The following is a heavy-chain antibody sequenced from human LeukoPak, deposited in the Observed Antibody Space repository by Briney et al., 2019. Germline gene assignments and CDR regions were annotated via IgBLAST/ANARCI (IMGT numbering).Heavy chain of an antibody. CDR1: GFTFSIYA. CDR3: ARNAVTYFYMDV. CDR2: ISGSGGST. D-gene: IGHD4-11*01. J-gene: IGHJ6*03. Sequence: GGSLRLSCAPSGFTFSIYAMRWARQAPGKGREWVSSISGSGGSTYYADSVKGRLTISRDNSKNTLYVPMNSLRAEDTAVLYCARNAVTYFYMDVWGKGATVTVS. V-gene: IGHV3-23*01.